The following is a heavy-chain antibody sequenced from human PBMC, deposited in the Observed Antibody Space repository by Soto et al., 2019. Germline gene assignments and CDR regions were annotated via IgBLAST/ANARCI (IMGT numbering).Heavy chain of an antibody. J-gene: IGHJ4*02. D-gene: IGHD6-13*01. Sequence: GGSLRLSCAASGFTFSSYGMHWVRQAPGKGLERVEVIWYDGSNKYYADSVKGRFTISRDNSKNTLYLQMNSMRAEDTTMYYCARDQLYSSSWSDYWGQGTLVTVSS. V-gene: IGHV3-33*01. CDR3: ARDQLYSSSWSDY. CDR2: IWYDGSNK. CDR1: GFTFSSYG.